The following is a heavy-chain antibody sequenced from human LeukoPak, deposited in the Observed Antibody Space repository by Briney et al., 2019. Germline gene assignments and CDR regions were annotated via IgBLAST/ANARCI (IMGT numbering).Heavy chain of an antibody. D-gene: IGHD3-10*01. CDR1: GFTFSSYS. Sequence: GGSLRLSCAASGFTFSSYSMNWVRQAPGKGLEWVSSISSSSSYIYYADSVKGRFTISRDNAKNSLYLQMNSLRDEDTAVYYCARGDYYGSGRLDYWGQGALVTVSS. J-gene: IGHJ4*02. CDR3: ARGDYYGSGRLDY. CDR2: ISSSSSYI. V-gene: IGHV3-21*04.